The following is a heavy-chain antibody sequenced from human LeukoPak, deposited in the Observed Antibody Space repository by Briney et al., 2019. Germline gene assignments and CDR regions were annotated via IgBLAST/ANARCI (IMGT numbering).Heavy chain of an antibody. CDR1: GFTFSSYA. CDR3: ARDHGGYGSGSYHEDFDY. CDR2: ISYDGSNK. J-gene: IGHJ4*02. V-gene: IGHV3-30*04. Sequence: PGGSLRLSCAASGFTFSSYAMHWVRQAPGKELEWVAVISYDGSNKYYADSVKGRFTISRDNSKNTLYLQMNSLRAEDTAVYYCARDHGGYGSGSYHEDFDYWGQGTLVTVSS. D-gene: IGHD3-10*01.